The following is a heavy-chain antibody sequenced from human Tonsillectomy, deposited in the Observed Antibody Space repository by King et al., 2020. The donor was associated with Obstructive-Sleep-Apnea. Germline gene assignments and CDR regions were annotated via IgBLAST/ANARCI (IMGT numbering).Heavy chain of an antibody. CDR1: GFTFSNAW. V-gene: IGHV3-15*01. CDR3: TTDVQIFGVVITYYFDY. D-gene: IGHD3-3*01. CDR2: IKSKTDGGTT. J-gene: IGHJ4*02. Sequence: VQLVESGGGLVKPGGSLRLSCAASGFTFSNAWMSWVRQAPGKGLEWVGRIKSKTDGGTTDYAAPVKGRFTISRDDSKNTLYMQMNSLKTEDTAVYYCTTDVQIFGVVITYYFDYWGQGTLVTVSS.